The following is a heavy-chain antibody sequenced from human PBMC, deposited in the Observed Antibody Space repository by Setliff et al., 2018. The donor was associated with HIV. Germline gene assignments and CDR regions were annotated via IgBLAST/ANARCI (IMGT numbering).Heavy chain of an antibody. V-gene: IGHV4-4*02. Sequence: SETLSLTCAVSRGSISSDNRWTWLRQPPGKGLEWIGEIYHSGSTNYNASLKSRVTISIDKSKSQFSLKLSSVTAADTALYYCARGQHSSTWGALFDYWGQGTLVTVSS. CDR3: ARGQHSSTWGALFDY. CDR1: RGSISSDNR. CDR2: IYHSGST. D-gene: IGHD6-13*01. J-gene: IGHJ4*02.